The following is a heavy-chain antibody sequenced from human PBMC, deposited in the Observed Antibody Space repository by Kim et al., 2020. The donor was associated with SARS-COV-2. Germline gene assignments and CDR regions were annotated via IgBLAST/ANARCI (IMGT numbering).Heavy chain of an antibody. CDR2: T. CDR3: ARRGVPSDYADY. Sequence: TRDSPSCQGQVTISADKSISTAYLQWSSLKASDTAMYYCARRGVPSDYADYWGQGTLVTVSS. V-gene: IGHV5-51*01. J-gene: IGHJ4*02. D-gene: IGHD1-1*01.